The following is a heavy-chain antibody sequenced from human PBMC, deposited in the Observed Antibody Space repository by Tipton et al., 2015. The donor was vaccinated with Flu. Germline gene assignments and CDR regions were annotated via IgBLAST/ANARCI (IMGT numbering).Heavy chain of an antibody. V-gene: IGHV4-39*01. J-gene: IGHJ4*02. CDR2: IYYSGST. CDR1: GGSISSSSYY. D-gene: IGHD2-15*01. CDR3: ATKEVSYCSGGSCYSYYFGY. Sequence: TLSLTCTVSGGSISSSSYYWGWIRQPPGQGLEWIGSIYYSGSTYYNPSLKSRATISVDTSKNQFSLKLSSVTAADTAVYYCATKEVSYCSGGSCYSYYFGYWGQGTLVTVSS.